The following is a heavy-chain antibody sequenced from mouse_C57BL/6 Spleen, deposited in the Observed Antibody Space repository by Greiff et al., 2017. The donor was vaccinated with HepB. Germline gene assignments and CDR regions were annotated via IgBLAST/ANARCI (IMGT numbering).Heavy chain of an antibody. CDR1: GYAFSSSW. V-gene: IGHV1-82*01. D-gene: IGHD1-1*01. CDR3: ASPIYYYGSSYLPMDY. CDR2: IYPGDGDT. J-gene: IGHJ4*01. Sequence: QVQLKQSGPELVKPGASVKISCKASGYAFSSSWMNWVKQRPGKGLEWIGRIYPGDGDTNYNGKFKGKATLTADKSSSTAYMQLSSLTSEDSAVYFCASPIYYYGSSYLPMDYWGQGTSVTVSS.